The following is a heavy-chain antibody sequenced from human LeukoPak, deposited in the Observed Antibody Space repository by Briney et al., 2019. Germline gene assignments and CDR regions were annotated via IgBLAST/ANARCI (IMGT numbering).Heavy chain of an antibody. CDR3: ARLSRTGTTWHGSPDY. Sequence: GASVKVSCKASGGTFSSYAISWVRQAPGRGLEWMGGIIPIFGTANYAQKFQGKVTITADESTSTAYMELSSLRSEDTAVYYCARLSRTGTTWHGSPDYWGQGTLVTVSS. D-gene: IGHD1-1*01. J-gene: IGHJ4*02. CDR1: GGTFSSYA. V-gene: IGHV1-69*13. CDR2: IIPIFGTA.